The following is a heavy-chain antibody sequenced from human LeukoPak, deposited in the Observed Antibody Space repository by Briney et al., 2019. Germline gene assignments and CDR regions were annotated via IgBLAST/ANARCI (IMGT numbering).Heavy chain of an antibody. Sequence: PGRSLRLSCAASGFTFDDYAMHWVRQAPGKGLERVSGISWNSGSIGYADSVKGRFTISRDNAKNSLYLQMNSLRAEDMALYYCAKDYVSRGDGYNTLFDYWGQGTLVTVSS. CDR1: GFTFDDYA. D-gene: IGHD5-24*01. J-gene: IGHJ4*02. V-gene: IGHV3-9*03. CDR3: AKDYVSRGDGYNTLFDY. CDR2: ISWNSGSI.